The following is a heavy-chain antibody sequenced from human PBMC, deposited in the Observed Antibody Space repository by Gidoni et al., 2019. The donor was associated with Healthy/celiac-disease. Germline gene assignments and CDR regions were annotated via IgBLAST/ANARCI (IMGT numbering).Heavy chain of an antibody. J-gene: IGHJ6*02. Sequence: QVTFRESGPALVKPTQTLTLTCTFSGFSLSTSGLCVGWIRQPPGKALEWLALIDWDDDKYYSTSLKTRLTISKDTSKNQVVLTMTNMDPVDTATYYCARTYYDILTGSPNLYYYYGMDVWGQGTTVTVSS. CDR1: GFSLSTSGLC. CDR2: IDWDDDK. V-gene: IGHV2-70*01. CDR3: ARTYYDILTGSPNLYYYYGMDV. D-gene: IGHD3-9*01.